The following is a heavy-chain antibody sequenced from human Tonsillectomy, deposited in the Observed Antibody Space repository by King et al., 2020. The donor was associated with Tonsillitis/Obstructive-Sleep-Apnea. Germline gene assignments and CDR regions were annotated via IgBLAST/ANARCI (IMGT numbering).Heavy chain of an antibody. J-gene: IGHJ3*02. Sequence: QLQESGPGLVKPSETLSLTCIVTGGPISGYYWGWIRQPPGKGLEWIGYMYSSGSTNYNPSLKSRVTISVDTSKNHFSLKLSSVTAADTAVYYCAREGAVINAFDIWGQGTMVTVSS. D-gene: IGHD2/OR15-2a*01. CDR3: AREGAVINAFDI. V-gene: IGHV4-59*01. CDR1: GGPISGYY. CDR2: MYSSGST.